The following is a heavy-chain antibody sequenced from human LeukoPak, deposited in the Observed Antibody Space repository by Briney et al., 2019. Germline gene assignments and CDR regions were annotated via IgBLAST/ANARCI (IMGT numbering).Heavy chain of an antibody. Sequence: PSETLSLTCTVSGGSISSSSYYWGWIRQPPGKGLEWIGSIYYSGSTYYNPSLKSRVTISVDTSKNQFSLKLSSVTAADTAVYYCARRSGYSGYDLDYWGQGTLVTVSS. CDR1: GGSISSSSYY. D-gene: IGHD5-12*01. V-gene: IGHV4-39*07. CDR2: IYYSGST. CDR3: ARRSGYSGYDLDY. J-gene: IGHJ4*02.